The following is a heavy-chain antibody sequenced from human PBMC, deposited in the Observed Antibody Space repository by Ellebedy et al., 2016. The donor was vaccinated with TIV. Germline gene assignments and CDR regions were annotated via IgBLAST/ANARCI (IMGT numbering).Heavy chain of an antibody. CDR1: GFTFSSYG. V-gene: IGHV3-33*01. D-gene: IGHD6-19*01. CDR2: IWYDGSNK. J-gene: IGHJ6*02. CDR3: ARDSEYSSGWYGYYYYGMDV. Sequence: GGSLRLSXAASGFTFSSYGMHWVRQAPGKGLEWVAVIWYDGSNKYYADSVKGRFTISRDNAKNSLYLQMNSLRAEDTAVYYCARDSEYSSGWYGYYYYGMDVWGQGTTVTVSS.